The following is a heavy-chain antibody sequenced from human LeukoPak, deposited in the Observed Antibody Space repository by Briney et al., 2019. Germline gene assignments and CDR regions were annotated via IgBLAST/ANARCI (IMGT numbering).Heavy chain of an antibody. CDR3: TTDRKYYYDSGGSSYFDY. Sequence: GGSLRLSCAASGFTVSSNYMSWVRQAPGKGLEWVGRIKRKTDGGTTEYAAPVKGRFTISRDDSQKTLYLQMNSLKTEDTAVYYCTTDRKYYYDSGGSSYFDYWGQGTLVTVSS. V-gene: IGHV3-15*01. CDR1: GFTVSSNY. CDR2: IKRKTDGGTT. J-gene: IGHJ4*02. D-gene: IGHD3-22*01.